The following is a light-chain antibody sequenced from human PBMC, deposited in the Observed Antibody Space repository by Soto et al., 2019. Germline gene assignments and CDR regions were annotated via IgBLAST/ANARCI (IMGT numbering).Light chain of an antibody. CDR3: SSYTTSSTLDYV. Sequence: QSALTQPASVSGSPGQSISISCTGTSSDDGAYNLVSWYQQHPGKAPKLMIYDVNVRPSGVSNRFSGSKSGNTASLTISGLQAEDEADYYCSSYTTSSTLDYVFGTGTKLTVL. CDR1: SSDDGAYNL. V-gene: IGLV2-14*03. CDR2: DVN. J-gene: IGLJ1*01.